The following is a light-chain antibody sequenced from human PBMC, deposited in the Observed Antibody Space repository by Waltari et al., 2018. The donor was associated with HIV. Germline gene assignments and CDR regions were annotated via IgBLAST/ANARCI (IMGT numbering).Light chain of an antibody. CDR1: SLAIGLYDF. V-gene: IGLV2-14*01. Sequence: QSALTQPASMSGSPGQSITISCPGSSLAIGLYDFVSWHNHLPTTAPQPIIYGVNRRPPGVTSRFSASKSGDVASLTISGLQPEDEADYYCTSHTLTRILLFGGGTRLTVL. CDR3: TSHTLTRILL. J-gene: IGLJ3*02. CDR2: GVN.